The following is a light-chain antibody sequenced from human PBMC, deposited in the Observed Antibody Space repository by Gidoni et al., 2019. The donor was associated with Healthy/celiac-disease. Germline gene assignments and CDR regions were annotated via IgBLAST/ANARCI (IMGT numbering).Light chain of an antibody. CDR3: QQYGSSRGFT. CDR1: QSVSSSY. V-gene: IGKV3-20*01. CDR2: GAS. Sequence: EIVLTQSPGTLSLSPGERATLSCRASQSVSSSYLAWYQQKPGQAPRLIIYGASSRATVIPDRFSGSGSGTDFTLTISRLEPEDFAVYYCQQYGSSRGFTFGPGTKVDIK. J-gene: IGKJ3*01.